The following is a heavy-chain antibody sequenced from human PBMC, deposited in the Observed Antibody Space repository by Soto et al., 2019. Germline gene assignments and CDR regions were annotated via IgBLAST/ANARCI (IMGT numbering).Heavy chain of an antibody. V-gene: IGHV3-66*01. J-gene: IGHJ3*02. D-gene: IGHD2-15*01. CDR1: GFTVTEIY. CDR2: IYNEFT. Sequence: EVQLVESGGGLVQPGGSLRLSCVASGFTVTEIYMNWVRQAPGKGLEWVSVIYNEFTDYADSVRGRFSISTDSSKNELYLQMNSRRAEDSAVYYCVREPRYCSGGSCSIMGDAFDIWGQGTMVTVSS. CDR3: VREPRYCSGGSCSIMGDAFDI.